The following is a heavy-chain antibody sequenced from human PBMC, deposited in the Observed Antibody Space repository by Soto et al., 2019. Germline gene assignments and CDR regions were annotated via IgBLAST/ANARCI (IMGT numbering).Heavy chain of an antibody. V-gene: IGHV1-18*04. CDR3: ARDWWYSSGWHEGGY. CDR1: GYTFTSYG. Sequence: QVQLVQSGAEVKKPGASVKVSCKASGYTFTSYGISWVRQAPGQGLEWMGWISAYNGNTNYAQKLQGRVTMTTDTSTSTAYTELRSLRSDDTAVYYWARDWWYSSGWHEGGYGGQGTLVTVSS. J-gene: IGHJ4*02. D-gene: IGHD6-19*01. CDR2: ISAYNGNT.